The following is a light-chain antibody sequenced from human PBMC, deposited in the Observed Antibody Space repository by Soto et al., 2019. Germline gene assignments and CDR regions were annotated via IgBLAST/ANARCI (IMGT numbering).Light chain of an antibody. CDR3: QRRT. CDR1: QSVGNS. CDR2: DAS. J-gene: IGKJ5*01. Sequence: DIVLTQSPATLSLSPGERATFSCRASQSVGNSLAWYQQKRGQPPRLLIHDASNRASGIPARFSGSGSGTHSTLTITSLEPEDFAVYYCQRRTFGQGTRLEIK. V-gene: IGKV3-11*01.